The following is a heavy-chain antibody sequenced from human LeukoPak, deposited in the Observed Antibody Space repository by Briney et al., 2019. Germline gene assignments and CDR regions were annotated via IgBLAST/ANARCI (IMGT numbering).Heavy chain of an antibody. CDR2: INHSGST. CDR3: AREGRCYDSSGYPDDAFDI. CDR1: GGSFSGYY. Sequence: SETLSLTCAVYGGSFSGYYWSWIRQPPGKGLEWIGEINHSGSTNYNPSLKSRVTISVDTSKNQFSLKLSSVTAADTAVYYCAREGRCYDSSGYPDDAFDIWGQGTMVTVSS. J-gene: IGHJ3*02. D-gene: IGHD3-22*01. V-gene: IGHV4-34*01.